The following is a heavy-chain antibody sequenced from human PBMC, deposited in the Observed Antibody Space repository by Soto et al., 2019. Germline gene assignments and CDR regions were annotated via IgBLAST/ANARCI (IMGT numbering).Heavy chain of an antibody. CDR3: AVAYETGDY. D-gene: IGHD3-22*01. J-gene: IGHJ4*02. CDR1: GGTFSSYA. Sequence: QVQLVQSGAEVKKPGSSVKDSCKASGGTFSSYAISWVRQAPGQGLEWMGGIIPIFGTANYAQKFQGRVTITADESTSTAYMELSSLTFEDTAVYYCAVAYETGDYWGQGTLVTVSS. CDR2: IIPIFGTA. V-gene: IGHV1-69*01.